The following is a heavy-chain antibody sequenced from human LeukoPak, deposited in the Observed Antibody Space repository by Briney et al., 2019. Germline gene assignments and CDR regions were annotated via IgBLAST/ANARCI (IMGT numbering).Heavy chain of an antibody. CDR3: ARGPYGSGSYR. D-gene: IGHD3-10*01. V-gene: IGHV3-33*01. CDR1: GFTFSSYG. CDR2: IWYDGSNK. J-gene: IGHJ4*02. Sequence: GGSLRLSCAASGFTFSSYGMHWVRQAPGKGLEWVASIWYDGSNKYYADSVKGRFTISRDNSKNTLSLQMNSLRAEDTAVYYCARGPYGSGSYRWGQGTLVTVSA.